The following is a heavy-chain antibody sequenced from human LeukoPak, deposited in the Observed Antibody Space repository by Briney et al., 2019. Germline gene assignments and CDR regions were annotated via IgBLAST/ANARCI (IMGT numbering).Heavy chain of an antibody. Sequence: GGSLRLSCAASGFTFSDYYMSWIRQAPGKGLEWVSYISSSGSTIYYADSVKGRFTISRDNAKNSLYLQMNSLRAEDTGVYYCAREMIVAPYNWFDPWGQGTLVTVSS. J-gene: IGHJ5*02. CDR3: AREMIVAPYNWFDP. CDR2: ISSSGSTI. D-gene: IGHD3-22*01. CDR1: GFTFSDYY. V-gene: IGHV3-11*01.